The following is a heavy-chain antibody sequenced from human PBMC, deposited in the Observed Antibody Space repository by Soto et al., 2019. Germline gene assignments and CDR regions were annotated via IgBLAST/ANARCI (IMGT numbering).Heavy chain of an antibody. V-gene: IGHV1-18*01. CDR1: GYTFTHCG. CDR3: ARAGAAVTTHFDC. J-gene: IGHJ4*02. Sequence: ASVKVSCKASGYTFTHCGIIWVRQAPGQGLEWMRWIGAYNGNTNYAQKLQGRVTMTTDSSTSTAYMELRSLRSDDTAVYYCARAGAAVTTHFDCWGQGTLVTVS. CDR2: IGAYNGNT. D-gene: IGHD4-17*01.